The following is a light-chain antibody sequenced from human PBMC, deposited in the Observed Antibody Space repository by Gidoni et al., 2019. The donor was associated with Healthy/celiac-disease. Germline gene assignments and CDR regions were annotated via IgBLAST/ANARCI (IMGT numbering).Light chain of an antibody. CDR3: QPSSNWPRT. CDR2: DSS. Sequence: EIVLTQSPATLSLSPGERATLSCRASQSVSSYLAWYQAKPGQPPMRLIYDSSNRATGIPARFSGSGSGTDFTLTIGSLDPKGFAVYFCQPSSNWPRTFGQGTKVEIK. V-gene: IGKV3-11*01. CDR1: QSVSSY. J-gene: IGKJ1*01.